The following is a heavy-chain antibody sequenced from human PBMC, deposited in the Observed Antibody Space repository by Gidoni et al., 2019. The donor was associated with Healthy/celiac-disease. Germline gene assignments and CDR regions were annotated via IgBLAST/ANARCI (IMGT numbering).Heavy chain of an antibody. J-gene: IGHJ4*02. Sequence: EVQLVESGGGLVKPGGSLRLSCAASGFTFSSYSMNWVRQAPGKGLEWVSSISSSSSYIYYADSVKGRFTISRDNAKNSLYLQMNSLRAEDTAVYYCARGEIAARPWPRDYWGQGTLVTVSS. V-gene: IGHV3-21*01. CDR3: ARGEIAARPWPRDY. CDR2: ISSSSSYI. D-gene: IGHD6-6*01. CDR1: GFTFSSYS.